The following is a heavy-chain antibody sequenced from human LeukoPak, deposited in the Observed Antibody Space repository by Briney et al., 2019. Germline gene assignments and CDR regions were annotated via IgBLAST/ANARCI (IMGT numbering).Heavy chain of an antibody. J-gene: IGHJ3*02. V-gene: IGHV4-61*02. Sequence: SETLSLTCTVSGGSISSVGSYWTWIRQHPGKGLEWIGRIYTSGSTNYNPSLKSRVTMSVDTSKNQFSLKLSSVTAADTAVYYCAREPHYDFWSGFPDAFDIWGQGTMVTVSS. CDR2: IYTSGST. CDR3: AREPHYDFWSGFPDAFDI. CDR1: GGSISSVGSY. D-gene: IGHD3-3*01.